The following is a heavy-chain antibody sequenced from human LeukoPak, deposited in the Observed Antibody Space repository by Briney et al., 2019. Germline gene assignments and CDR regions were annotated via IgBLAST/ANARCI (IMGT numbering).Heavy chain of an antibody. D-gene: IGHD3-3*01. CDR2: MNPNSGNT. CDR3: ARGQLRFLEWLYHYYYGMDV. Sequence: ASVTVSCKASGYTFTSYDINWVRQATGQGLEWMGWMNPNSGNTGYAQKFQGRVTMTRNTSISTAYMELSSLRSEDTAVYYCARGQLRFLEWLYHYYYGMDVWGQGTTVTVSS. J-gene: IGHJ6*02. V-gene: IGHV1-8*01. CDR1: GYTFTSYD.